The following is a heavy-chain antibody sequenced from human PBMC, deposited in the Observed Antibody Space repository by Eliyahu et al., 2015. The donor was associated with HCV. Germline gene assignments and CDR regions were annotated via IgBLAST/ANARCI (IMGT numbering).Heavy chain of an antibody. D-gene: IGHD5/OR15-5a*01. J-gene: IGHJ4*02. CDR1: GFTFTIFA. V-gene: IGHV3-23*01. Sequence: LLESGGGLVQPGGSLRLSCEASGFTFTIFAMNWVRQTPGKGLEWLSGITNSGGSTYYADSVRGRFTISRDNSKNTLYLQMNSLTAEDTAIYYCAKGVYGPDYWGQGALVTVSS. CDR2: ITNSGGST. CDR3: AKGVYGPDY.